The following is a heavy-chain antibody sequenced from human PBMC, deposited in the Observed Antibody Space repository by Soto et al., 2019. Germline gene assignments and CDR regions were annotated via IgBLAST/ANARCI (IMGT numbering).Heavy chain of an antibody. D-gene: IGHD4-4*01. J-gene: IGHJ6*02. CDR1: GGTFSSYA. CDR2: IIPIFGTA. Sequence: QVQLVQSGAEVKKPGSSVKVSYKASGGTFSSYAISWVRQAPGQGLEWMGGIIPIFGTANYAQKFQGRVTITADESTSTAYMELSSLRSEDTAVYYCASYSAATVTTRYGMDVWGQGTTVTVSS. CDR3: ASYSAATVTTRYGMDV. V-gene: IGHV1-69*01.